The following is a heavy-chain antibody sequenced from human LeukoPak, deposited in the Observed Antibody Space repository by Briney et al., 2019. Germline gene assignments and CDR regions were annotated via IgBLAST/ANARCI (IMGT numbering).Heavy chain of an antibody. CDR1: GYSFTTYW. CDR3: ARPVYDWNYGLNTRAPGVVFDY. CDR2: IYPGDSDT. V-gene: IGHV5-51*01. D-gene: IGHD1-7*01. J-gene: IGHJ4*02. Sequence: GESLKISCKGSGYSFTTYWIGWVRQMPGKGLEWMGIIYPGDSDTRYSPSFQGQVTISADKSISTAYLQWSSLKASDTAMYYCARPVYDWNYGLNTRAPGVVFDYWGQGTLVTVSS.